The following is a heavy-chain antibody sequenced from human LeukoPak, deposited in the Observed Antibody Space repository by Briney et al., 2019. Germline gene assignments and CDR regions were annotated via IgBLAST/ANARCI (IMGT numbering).Heavy chain of an antibody. Sequence: PGGSLRLSCAASGFTFSAYWMTWVRQAPGKGLAWVANIIEGGDVKYYVDSVKGRFTISRDNTKNSLYLQMTSLRADDTAVYYCARDLNGLNWFDPWGQGTLVTVSS. CDR3: ARDLNGLNWFDP. CDR2: IIEGGDVK. CDR1: GFTFSAYW. J-gene: IGHJ5*02. V-gene: IGHV3-7*01.